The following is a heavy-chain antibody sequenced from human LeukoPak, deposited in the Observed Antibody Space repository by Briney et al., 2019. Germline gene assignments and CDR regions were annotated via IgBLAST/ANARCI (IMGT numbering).Heavy chain of an antibody. CDR3: ARTEVYYDSSGYAEYFQH. V-gene: IGHV4-30-2*01. Sequence: SETLSLTCAVSGGSISSGGYSWSWIRQPPGKGLEWIGYIYHSGSTYYNPSLKSRVTISVDRSKNQFSLKLSSVTAADTAVYYCARTEVYYDSSGYAEYFQHWSQGTLVTVSS. CDR1: GGSISSGGYS. J-gene: IGHJ1*01. D-gene: IGHD3-22*01. CDR2: IYHSGST.